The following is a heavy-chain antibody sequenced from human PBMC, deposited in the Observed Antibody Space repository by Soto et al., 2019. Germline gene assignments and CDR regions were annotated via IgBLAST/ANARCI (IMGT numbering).Heavy chain of an antibody. CDR2: INHSGTT. CDR3: AIAGAPKRLAARPYLAF. V-gene: IGHV4-34*01. CDR1: GGSFTGYY. Sequence: QVQLQQWGAGLLKPSETLSLTCAVNGGSFTGYYWSWIRQSPGKGLEWIGEINHSGTTNYNPSLKSRLSISVDTSKNQFSLTLRSVTAADTALYYCAIAGAPKRLAARPYLAFWGQGTLVTVSS. J-gene: IGHJ4*02. D-gene: IGHD3-16*01.